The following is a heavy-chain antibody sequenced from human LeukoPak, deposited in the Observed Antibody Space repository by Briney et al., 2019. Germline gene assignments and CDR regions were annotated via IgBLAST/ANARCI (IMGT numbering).Heavy chain of an antibody. CDR1: GYTFTGYL. V-gene: IGHV1-2*02. CDR3: ARADIVVVPAATTLYYYYGMDV. Sequence: ASVKVSCKASGYTFTGYLMRWVRPAPGQGLEWMGWIKPKSGGKTYAQQSQGRVTMTSDTSISTAYMEPSRLRSDDTAVYYCARADIVVVPAATTLYYYYGMDVWGQGTTVTVSS. J-gene: IGHJ6*02. D-gene: IGHD2-2*01. CDR2: IKPKSGGK.